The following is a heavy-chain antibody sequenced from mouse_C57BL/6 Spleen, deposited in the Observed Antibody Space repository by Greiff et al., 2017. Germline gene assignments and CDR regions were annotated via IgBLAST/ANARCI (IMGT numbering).Heavy chain of an antibody. Sequence: VQLKQSGPELVKPGASVKMSCKASGYTFTDYNMHWVKQSHGKSLEWIGYINPNNGGTSYNQKFKGKATLTVNKSSSTAYMELRSLTSEDSAVYYCARNYDYEGYAMDYWGQGTSVTVSS. J-gene: IGHJ4*01. V-gene: IGHV1-22*01. CDR1: GYTFTDYN. CDR3: ARNYDYEGYAMDY. D-gene: IGHD2-4*01. CDR2: INPNNGGT.